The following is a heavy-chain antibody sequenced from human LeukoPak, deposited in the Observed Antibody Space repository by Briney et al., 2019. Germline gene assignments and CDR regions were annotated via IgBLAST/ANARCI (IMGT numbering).Heavy chain of an antibody. Sequence: SVKVSCKASGGTCSSYAISWVRQAPGQGLEWMGGIIPIFGTANYAQKFQGRVTITADESTSTAYMELSSLRSEDTAVYYCAREGYCTNGVCYQFDYWGQGTLVTVSS. D-gene: IGHD2-8*01. J-gene: IGHJ4*02. V-gene: IGHV1-69*13. CDR2: IIPIFGTA. CDR3: AREGYCTNGVCYQFDY. CDR1: GGTCSSYA.